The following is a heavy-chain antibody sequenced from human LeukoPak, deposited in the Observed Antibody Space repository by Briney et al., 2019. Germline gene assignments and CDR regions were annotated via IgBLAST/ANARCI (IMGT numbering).Heavy chain of an antibody. CDR3: ARHTYSGGKFDC. D-gene: IGHD5-12*01. J-gene: IGHJ4*02. V-gene: IGHV3-7*04. Sequence: PGGSQRLSCAASGFTFSIYWMSWVRQAPGKGLEWVASINRDGSEKYYVDSVRGRFTSSRDSAKNSLYLQMNSLRAEDTAVYYCARHTYSGGKFDCWGQGTLVTVS. CDR1: GFTFSIYW. CDR2: INRDGSEK.